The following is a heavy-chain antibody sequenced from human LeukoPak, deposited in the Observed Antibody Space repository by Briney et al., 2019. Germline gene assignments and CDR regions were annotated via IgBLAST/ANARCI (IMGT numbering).Heavy chain of an antibody. V-gene: IGHV3-7*01. Sequence: GGSLRLSCATSGFTFDDYGMSWVRQAPGKGLEWVANIKQDGCEKYYVGSVKGRFTVSRDNAKNSLYLQMNSLRAEDTAVYYCAREWNYYGSGIMDVWGKGTTVTVSS. CDR3: AREWNYYGSGIMDV. J-gene: IGHJ6*04. CDR2: IKQDGCEK. CDR1: GFTFDDYG. D-gene: IGHD3-10*01.